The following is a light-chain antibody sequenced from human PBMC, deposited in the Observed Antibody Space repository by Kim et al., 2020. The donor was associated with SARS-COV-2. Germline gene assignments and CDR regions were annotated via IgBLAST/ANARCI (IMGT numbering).Light chain of an antibody. J-gene: IGLJ3*02. CDR1: SSNIGSNY. Sequence: QSVLTQPPSASGTPGQRVTISCSGSSSNIGSNYVYWYQQLPGTAPQLLIYRNNQRPSAVPDRCSGSKSGTSASLAISGLRSEDEADYYCAAWDDSLSAYWVFGGGTQLTVL. CDR2: RNN. V-gene: IGLV1-47*01. CDR3: AAWDDSLSAYWV.